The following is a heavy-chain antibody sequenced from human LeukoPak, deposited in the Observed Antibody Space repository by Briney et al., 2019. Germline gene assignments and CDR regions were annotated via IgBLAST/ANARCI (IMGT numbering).Heavy chain of an antibody. V-gene: IGHV1-69*05. Sequence: SVKVSCKASGDTFSSYAISWVRQAPGQGLEWMGGIIPIFGTANYAQKFQGRVTITTDESTSTAYMELSSLRSEDTAVYYCARSNVVVVAATPELHYCFDPWGQGTLVNVSS. CDR1: GDTFSSYA. CDR3: ARSNVVVVAATPELHYCFDP. J-gene: IGHJ5*02. CDR2: IIPIFGTA. D-gene: IGHD2-15*01.